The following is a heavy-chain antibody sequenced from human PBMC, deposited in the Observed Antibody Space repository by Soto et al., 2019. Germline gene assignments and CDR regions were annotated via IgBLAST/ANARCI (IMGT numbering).Heavy chain of an antibody. CDR1: GFTFSSYA. J-gene: IGHJ6*02. CDR3: ARDEGDVLTARLYYYYGMDV. D-gene: IGHD6-6*01. V-gene: IGHV3-30-3*01. CDR2: ISYDGSNK. Sequence: QVQLVESGGGVVQPGRSLRLSCEASGFTFSSYAMHWVRQAPGKGLEWVAVISYDGSNKYYADSVKGRFTISRDNSKNTLYLQMNSLRAEDTAVYYCARDEGDVLTARLYYYYGMDVWGQGTTVTVSS.